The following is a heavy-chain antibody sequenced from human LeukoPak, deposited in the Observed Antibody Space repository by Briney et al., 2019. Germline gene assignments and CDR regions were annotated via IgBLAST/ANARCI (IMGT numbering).Heavy chain of an antibody. D-gene: IGHD6-13*01. J-gene: IGHJ4*02. Sequence: GGSLRLSCAASGFTFSTYWMSWVRHAPGKGLEWVANIKQDGSEKYYVDSVKGRFTISRDNAKNSLYLQMNSLRAEDTAMYYCARDSAGNDYWGQGPLVTVSS. V-gene: IGHV3-7*01. CDR1: GFTFSTYW. CDR3: ARDSAGNDY. CDR2: IKQDGSEK.